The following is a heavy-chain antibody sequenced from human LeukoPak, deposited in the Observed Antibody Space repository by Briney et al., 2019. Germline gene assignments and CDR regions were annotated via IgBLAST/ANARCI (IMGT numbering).Heavy chain of an antibody. Sequence: SETLSLTCAVYGGSFSGYYWSWIRQPPGKGLEWIGYIYYSGSTNYNPSLKSRVTISVDTSKNQFSLKLSSVTAADTAVYYCARHGDSRGTVDYWGQGTLVTVSS. CDR1: GGSFSGYY. CDR3: ARHGDSRGTVDY. CDR2: IYYSGST. J-gene: IGHJ4*02. V-gene: IGHV4-59*08. D-gene: IGHD3-10*01.